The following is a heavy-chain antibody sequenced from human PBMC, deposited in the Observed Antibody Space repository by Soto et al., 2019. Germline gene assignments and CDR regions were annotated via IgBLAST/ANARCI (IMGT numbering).Heavy chain of an antibody. V-gene: IGHV4-34*01. CDR1: GGSLSGYF. D-gene: IGHD3-10*01. CDR3: AIGVSGVGFGELFLDY. Sequence: SETLSLTCAVYGGSLSGYFWTWIRQPPGKGLEWVGEITHSGDTNYNPSLKNRVTLSVDTSTNQFSLKLTSVSAADTAVYYCAIGVSGVGFGELFLDYWGQGTLVTVSS. J-gene: IGHJ4*02. CDR2: ITHSGDT.